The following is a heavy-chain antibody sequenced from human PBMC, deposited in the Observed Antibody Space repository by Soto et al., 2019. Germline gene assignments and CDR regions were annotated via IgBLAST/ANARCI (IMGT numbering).Heavy chain of an antibody. CDR3: ARGDYYGSGSYSRYHYGMDV. D-gene: IGHD3-10*01. J-gene: IGHJ6*02. V-gene: IGHV6-1*01. Sequence: SQTLSLTCAISGDSVSSNSAAWNWIRQSPSRGLEWLGRTYYRSKWYNDYAVSVKSRITINPDTSKNQFSLQLNSVTPEDTAVYYCARGDYYGSGSYSRYHYGMDVWGQGTTVTVSS. CDR2: TYYRSKWYN. CDR1: GDSVSSNSAA.